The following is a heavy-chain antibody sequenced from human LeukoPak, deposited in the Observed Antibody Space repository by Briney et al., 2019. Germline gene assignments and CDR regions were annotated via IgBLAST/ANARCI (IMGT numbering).Heavy chain of an antibody. Sequence: GGSLRLSCAASGFTFSSYSMTWVRQAPGKGLEWVSSISSSSSYIYYADSVKGRFTISRDNAKNSLYLQMNSLRAEDTAVYYCARVSAVEMATIRAAFDIWGQGTMVTVSS. CDR1: GFTFSSYS. D-gene: IGHD5-24*01. CDR3: ARVSAVEMATIRAAFDI. J-gene: IGHJ3*02. CDR2: ISSSSSYI. V-gene: IGHV3-21*01.